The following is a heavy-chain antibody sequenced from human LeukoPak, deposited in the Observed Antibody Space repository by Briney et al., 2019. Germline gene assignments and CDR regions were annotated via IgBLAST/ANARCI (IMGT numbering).Heavy chain of an antibody. CDR3: ARGSRDGYGSDY. Sequence: KTSETLSLTCTVSGGSISSYYWSWIRQPPGKGLEWIGYIYYSGSTNYNPSLKSRVTISVDTSKNQFSLKLSSVTAADTAVYYCARGSRDGYGSDYWGQGTLVTVSS. D-gene: IGHD5-24*01. V-gene: IGHV4-59*01. CDR2: IYYSGST. CDR1: GGSISSYY. J-gene: IGHJ4*02.